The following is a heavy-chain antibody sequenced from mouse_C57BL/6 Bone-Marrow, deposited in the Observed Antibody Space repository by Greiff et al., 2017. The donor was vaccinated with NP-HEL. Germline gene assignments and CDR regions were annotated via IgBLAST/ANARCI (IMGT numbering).Heavy chain of an antibody. CDR2: IYPRSGNT. D-gene: IGHD2-2*01. J-gene: IGHJ2*01. CDR3: ARWGVTTDDY. V-gene: IGHV1-81*01. CDR1: GYTFTSYG. Sequence: VKLMESGAELARPGASVKLSCKASGYTFTSYGISWVKQRTGQGLEWIGEIYPRSGNTYYNEKFKGKATLTADKSSSTAYMELRSLTSEDSAVYFCARWGVTTDDYWGQGTTLTVSS.